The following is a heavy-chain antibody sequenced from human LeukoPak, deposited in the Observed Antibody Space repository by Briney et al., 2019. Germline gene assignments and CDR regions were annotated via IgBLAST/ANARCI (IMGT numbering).Heavy chain of an antibody. D-gene: IGHD1-26*01. CDR2: IIPIFGTA. CDR1: GGTFSSYA. V-gene: IGHV1-69*13. Sequence: SVTVSCKASGGTFSSYAISWVRQAPGQGLEWMGGIIPIFGTANYAQKFQGRVTTTADESTSTAYMELSSLRSEDTAVYYCVTGATEGYWGQGTLVTVSS. CDR3: VTGATEGY. J-gene: IGHJ4*02.